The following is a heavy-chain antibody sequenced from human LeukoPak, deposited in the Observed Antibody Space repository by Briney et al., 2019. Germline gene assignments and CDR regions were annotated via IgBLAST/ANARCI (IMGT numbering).Heavy chain of an antibody. J-gene: IGHJ4*02. V-gene: IGHV3-48*01. Sequence: GGSLRLSCAASGFTFSSYSMNWVRQAPGKGLEWVSYISSSSSTIYYADSVKGRFTISRDNAKNSLYLQMNSLRAEDTAVYYCARVPTTIHPYFDYWGQGTLVTVSS. D-gene: IGHD4-17*01. CDR3: ARVPTTIHPYFDY. CDR2: ISSSSSTI. CDR1: GFTFSSYS.